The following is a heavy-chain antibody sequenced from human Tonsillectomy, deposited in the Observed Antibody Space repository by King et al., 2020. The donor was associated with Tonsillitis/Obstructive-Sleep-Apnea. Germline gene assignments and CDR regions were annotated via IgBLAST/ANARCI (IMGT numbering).Heavy chain of an antibody. J-gene: IGHJ3*02. V-gene: IGHV3-23*04. Sequence: VQLVESGGGLVQPGGSLRLSCAASGFTFSSYAMSWVRQAPGKGLEWVSAIGGSGGRTYFADSVKGRFTISRDNSKNTLYLQMNSLRADDTAMYYCAKDQQGVPAANDAFDIWAKGQWSPSLQ. CDR1: GFTFSSYA. CDR3: AKDQQGVPAANDAFDI. D-gene: IGHD2-2*01. CDR2: IGGSGGRT.